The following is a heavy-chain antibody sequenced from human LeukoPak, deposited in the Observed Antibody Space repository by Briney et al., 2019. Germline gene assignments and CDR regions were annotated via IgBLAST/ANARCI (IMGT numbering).Heavy chain of an antibody. Sequence: GGSLRLSCAASGFTFSNYWMSWVRQAPGKGLEWVAKINEGGSDKHYVDSVKGRFTISRDNAKNSLYLEVNGLRAEDTAVYYCARYDGYDLRYWGQGTLVTVSS. CDR1: GFTFSNYW. V-gene: IGHV3-7*04. D-gene: IGHD5-12*01. CDR2: INEGGSDK. J-gene: IGHJ4*02. CDR3: ARYDGYDLRY.